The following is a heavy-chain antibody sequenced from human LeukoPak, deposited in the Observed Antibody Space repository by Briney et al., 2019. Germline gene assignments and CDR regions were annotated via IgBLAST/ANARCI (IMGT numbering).Heavy chain of an antibody. V-gene: IGHV1-46*01. D-gene: IGHD2-15*01. CDR1: GYTFTNYG. CDR3: ARALSGYCSGGSCYGIDDY. J-gene: IGHJ4*02. CDR2: INPSGGST. Sequence: ASVKVSCKASGYTFTNYGVSWVRQAPGQGLEWMGIINPSGGSTSYAQKFQGRVTMTRDTSTSTVYMELSSLRSEDTAVYYCARALSGYCSGGSCYGIDDYWGQGTLVTVSS.